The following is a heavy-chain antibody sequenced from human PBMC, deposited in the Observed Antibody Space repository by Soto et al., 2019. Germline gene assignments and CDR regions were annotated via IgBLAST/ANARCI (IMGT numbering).Heavy chain of an antibody. Sequence: XSVKVSFKASRVSFIKFIVAWVRQAPGLGLEWVGGIIPIFGTANYAQKFQGRVTITADESTSTSYMEVNNLRSEDTAVYYCAKVRYSSPMGYYYGMDVWGQGTTVTVSS. D-gene: IGHD6-19*01. CDR2: IIPIFGTA. J-gene: IGHJ6*02. CDR1: RVSFIKFI. CDR3: AKVRYSSPMGYYYGMDV. V-gene: IGHV1-69*13.